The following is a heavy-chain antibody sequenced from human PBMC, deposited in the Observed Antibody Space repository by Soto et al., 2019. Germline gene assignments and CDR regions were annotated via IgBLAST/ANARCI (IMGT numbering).Heavy chain of an antibody. CDR3: AVGSYTRSWSWFDP. Sequence: ASVKVSCKASGYTFTSYYVHWVRQAPGQGLEWMGIISPSGGSTSYPQKFQGRVTMTRDTSTSTVYMEVSSLRSEDTAVYYCAVGSYTRSWSWFDPWGRGTLVTVSS. CDR2: ISPSGGST. D-gene: IGHD6-13*01. V-gene: IGHV1-46*01. J-gene: IGHJ5*02. CDR1: GYTFTSYY.